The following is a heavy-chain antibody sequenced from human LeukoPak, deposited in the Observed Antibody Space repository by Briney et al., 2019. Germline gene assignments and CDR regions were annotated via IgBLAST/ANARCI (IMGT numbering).Heavy chain of an antibody. CDR1: GFTFSSYA. CDR2: ISGNGGST. CDR3: ADSGGEY. V-gene: IGHV3-23*01. Sequence: GGSLRLSCAASGFTFSSYAMHWVRQAPGKGLEWVSGISGNGGSTYYAASVKGRFTISRDNSKNTLLLQTNSLRVEDTAIYYCADSGGEYWGQGTQVTVSS. J-gene: IGHJ4*02. D-gene: IGHD3-16*01.